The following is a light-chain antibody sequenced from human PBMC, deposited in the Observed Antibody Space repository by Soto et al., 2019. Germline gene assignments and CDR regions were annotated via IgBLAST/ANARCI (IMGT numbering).Light chain of an antibody. J-gene: IGLJ2*01. Sequence: NFMLTQPHSVSESPGKTVTISCTRSSGSIASNYVQWYQQRPGSAPTTVIYEDKQRPSGVPDRFSGSIDSSSNSASLTISGLKTEDEADYYCQSYDSSNQGVVFGGGTKLTVL. CDR3: QSYDSSNQGVV. V-gene: IGLV6-57*04. CDR1: SGSIASNY. CDR2: EDK.